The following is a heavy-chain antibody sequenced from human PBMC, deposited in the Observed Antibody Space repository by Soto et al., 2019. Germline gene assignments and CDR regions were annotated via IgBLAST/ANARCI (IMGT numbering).Heavy chain of an antibody. CDR2: ISGSGTIT. Sequence: GGSLRLSCAASGFTFTNYVMTWVRQAPGKGLEWVSSISGSGTITYYADSVKGRFTISRDNSKNTLSLQMNSLRAEDTAVYYCAKDFYRDAYTTGFFDYWGQGTLVTVSS. V-gene: IGHV3-23*01. J-gene: IGHJ4*02. CDR1: GFTFTNYV. CDR3: AKDFYRDAYTTGFFDY. D-gene: IGHD4-4*01.